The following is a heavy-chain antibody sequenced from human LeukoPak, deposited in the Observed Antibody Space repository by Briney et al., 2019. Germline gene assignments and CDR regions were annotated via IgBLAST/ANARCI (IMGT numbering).Heavy chain of an antibody. CDR3: ARVNILTGYYLPWFDP. CDR2: IYTSGST. V-gene: IGHV4-4*07. Sequence: SETLSLTCTVSGGSLSSYYWSWIRQPAGKGLEWIGRIYTSGSTNYNPSLKSRVTMSVDTSKNQFSLKLSSVTAADTAVYYCARVNILTGYYLPWFDPWGQGTLVTVSS. CDR1: GGSLSSYY. D-gene: IGHD3-9*01. J-gene: IGHJ5*02.